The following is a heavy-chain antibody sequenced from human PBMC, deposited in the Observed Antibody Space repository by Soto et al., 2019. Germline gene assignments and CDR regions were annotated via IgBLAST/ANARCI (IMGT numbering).Heavy chain of an antibody. D-gene: IGHD1-26*01. CDR2: IWYDGSNK. CDR1: GFTFSSYG. Sequence: QVQLVESGGGVVQPGRSLRVSCAASGFTFSSYGMHWVRQAPGKGLEWVAVIWYDGSNKYYADSVKGRFTISRDNSKNTLYLQMNSLRAEDTAVYYCARGTWRWELHDYWGQGTLVTVSS. CDR3: ARGTWRWELHDY. V-gene: IGHV3-33*01. J-gene: IGHJ4*02.